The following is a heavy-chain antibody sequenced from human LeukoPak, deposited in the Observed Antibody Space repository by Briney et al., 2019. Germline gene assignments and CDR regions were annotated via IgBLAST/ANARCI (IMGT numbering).Heavy chain of an antibody. V-gene: IGHV3-23*01. J-gene: IGHJ4*02. Sequence: GGSLRLSCAASGFTFSSYAMSWVRQAPGKGLEWGSAISGSGGSTYYADSVKGRFTISRDNSKNTLYLQMNSLRAEDTAVYYCAKDPHPYYHDSSGYYFDYWGQGTLVTVSS. CDR1: GFTFSSYA. CDR2: ISGSGGST. CDR3: AKDPHPYYHDSSGYYFDY. D-gene: IGHD3-22*01.